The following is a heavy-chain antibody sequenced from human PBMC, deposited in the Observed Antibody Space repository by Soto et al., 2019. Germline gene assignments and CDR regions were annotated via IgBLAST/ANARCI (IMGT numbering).Heavy chain of an antibody. J-gene: IGHJ4*02. Sequence: ASVKVSCKASGYTFTSYDMHWVRQAPGQRLEWMGWINAGNGNTKYSQKFQGRVTITRDTSASTAYLQWSSLKASDTAMYYCARLQAAAGDNNLTFDYWGKGTLVTVSA. CDR1: GYTFTSYD. CDR2: INAGNGNT. D-gene: IGHD6-13*01. CDR3: ARLQAAAGDNNLTFDY. V-gene: IGHV1-3*01.